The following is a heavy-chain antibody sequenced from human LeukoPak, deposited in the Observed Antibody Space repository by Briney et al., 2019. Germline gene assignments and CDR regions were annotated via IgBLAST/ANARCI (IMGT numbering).Heavy chain of an antibody. CDR2: ISAYNGNT. D-gene: IGHD6-19*01. CDR3: ARDLPVPRMYSSGWYGVAGRWFDP. CDR1: GYTFTSYG. V-gene: IGHV1-18*01. J-gene: IGHJ5*02. Sequence: ASVKVSCKASGYTFTSYGISWVRQAPGQGLEWMEWISAYNGNTNYAQKLQGRVTMTTDTSTSTAYMELRSLRSDDTAVYYCARDLPVPRMYSSGWYGVAGRWFDPWGQGTLVTVSS.